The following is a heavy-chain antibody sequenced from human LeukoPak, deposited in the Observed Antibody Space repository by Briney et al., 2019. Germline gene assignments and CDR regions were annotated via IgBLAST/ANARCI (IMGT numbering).Heavy chain of an antibody. D-gene: IGHD1-7*01. CDR1: GYTFTGYY. CDR2: INPNSGGT. Sequence: ASVKVSCKASGYTFTGYYMHWVRQAPGQGLEWMGRINPNSGGTNYAQKFQGRVTMTRDTSISTAYMGLTSLRSDDTAVYYCARDQGLTGTTSGFDYWGQGTLVTVSS. J-gene: IGHJ4*02. V-gene: IGHV1-2*06. CDR3: ARDQGLTGTTSGFDY.